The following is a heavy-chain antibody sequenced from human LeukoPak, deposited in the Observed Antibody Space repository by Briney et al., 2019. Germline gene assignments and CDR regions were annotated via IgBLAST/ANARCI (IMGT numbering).Heavy chain of an antibody. CDR3: ARSRAFNSGAFDP. J-gene: IGHJ5*02. D-gene: IGHD1-26*01. CDR1: GASVSSASY. CDR2: IYNGVNT. V-gene: IGHV4-61*01. Sequence: PSETLSLTCTVSGASVSSASYWTWIRQPPGKGVEWIAHIYNGVNTNFNPSLKSRVTISVDTSKNQFSLRLNSVTAADTAVYYCARSRAFNSGAFDPWGQGSLVTVSS.